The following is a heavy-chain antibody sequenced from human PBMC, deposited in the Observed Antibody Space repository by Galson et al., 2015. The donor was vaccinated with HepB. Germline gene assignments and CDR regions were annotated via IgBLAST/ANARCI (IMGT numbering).Heavy chain of an antibody. J-gene: IGHJ4*02. Sequence: SLRLSCAASGFIVSSNYISWVRQAPGKGLEWVSVVYSAGDTYYADSVKGRFTISRDNSKNTVYLQMSSLRAEDTAMYYCARGYSKSWFSGLGYWGQGTLVTVSS. CDR3: ARGYSKSWFSGLGY. V-gene: IGHV3-53*01. D-gene: IGHD5-12*01. CDR2: VYSAGDT. CDR1: GFIVSSNY.